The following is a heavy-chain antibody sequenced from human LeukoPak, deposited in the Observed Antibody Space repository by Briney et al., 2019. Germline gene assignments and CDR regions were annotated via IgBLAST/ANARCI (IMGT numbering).Heavy chain of an antibody. V-gene: IGHV4-34*01. CDR3: ASGVSVGYFDY. CDR2: INHSGST. J-gene: IGHJ4*02. CDR1: GGSFSGYY. D-gene: IGHD1-14*01. Sequence: PSETLSLTCAVYGGSFSGYYWSWIRQPPGKGLEWIGEINHSGSTNYNPSLKSRVTISVDTSKNQFSLKLSSVTAADMAVYYCASGVSVGYFDYWGQGTLVTVSS.